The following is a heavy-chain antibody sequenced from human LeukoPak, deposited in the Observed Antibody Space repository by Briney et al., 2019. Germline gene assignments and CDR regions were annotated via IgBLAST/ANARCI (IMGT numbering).Heavy chain of an antibody. CDR3: AKRADFWSGYSSGYYFDY. J-gene: IGHJ4*02. V-gene: IGHV3-38-3*01. D-gene: IGHD3-3*01. CDR1: GFTVSSNE. CDR2: ISGGST. Sequence: PGGSLRLSCAASGFTVSSNEMSWVRQAPGKGLEWVSSISGGSTYYADSRKGRFTISRDNSKNTLRLQMNSLRAEDTAVYYCAKRADFWSGYSSGYYFDYWGQGTLVTVSS.